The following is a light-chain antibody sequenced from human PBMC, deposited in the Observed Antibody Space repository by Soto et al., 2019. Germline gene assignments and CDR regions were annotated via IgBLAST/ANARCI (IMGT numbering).Light chain of an antibody. CDR1: SSNIGSNY. CDR2: DNN. Sequence: QSVLTQPPSVSAAPGQKVTISCSGSSSNIGSNYVSWYQQLPGTAPKFLIYDNNKRPSGIPDRFSGSKSGTSATLGITGLQTGDEADYYCGTWDSSLSAEVFGTGTKLTVL. J-gene: IGLJ1*01. CDR3: GTWDSSLSAEV. V-gene: IGLV1-51*01.